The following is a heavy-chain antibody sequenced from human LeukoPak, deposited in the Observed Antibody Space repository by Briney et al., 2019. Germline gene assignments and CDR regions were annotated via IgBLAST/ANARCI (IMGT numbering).Heavy chain of an antibody. Sequence: SETLSLTCTVSGASISSYYWNWFRQSPGKGLEWIGNIHYSGGINYNPSLMSRVTISVDTSKNQLSLRLRSVTAADTALYYCARGGESTSWHTDYWGQGTLVTVSS. V-gene: IGHV4-59*01. CDR3: ARGGESTSWHTDY. CDR2: IHYSGGI. D-gene: IGHD6-13*01. CDR1: GASISSYY. J-gene: IGHJ4*02.